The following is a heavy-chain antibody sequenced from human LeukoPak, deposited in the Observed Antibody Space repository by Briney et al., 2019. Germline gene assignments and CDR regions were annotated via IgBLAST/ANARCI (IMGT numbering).Heavy chain of an antibody. CDR3: APGIAAAGTFGY. V-gene: IGHV3-23*01. Sequence: GVSLRLSCAASGFTFSSYAMSWVRQAPGKGLEWVSAISGSGGSTYYADSVKGRFTISRDNSKNTLYLQMNSLRAEDTAVYYCAPGIAAAGTFGYWGQGTLVTVSS. CDR2: ISGSGGST. D-gene: IGHD6-13*01. J-gene: IGHJ4*02. CDR1: GFTFSSYA.